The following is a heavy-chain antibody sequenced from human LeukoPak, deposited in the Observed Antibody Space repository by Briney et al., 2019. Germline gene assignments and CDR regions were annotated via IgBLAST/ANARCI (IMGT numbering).Heavy chain of an antibody. CDR1: GGSISSNY. CDR2: IYYSGRT. V-gene: IGHV4-59*01. J-gene: IGHJ3*02. Sequence: PSETLSLTCTVSGGSISSNYWSWIRQPPGKGLEWIGYIYYSGRTNYNPSLKSRVTISVDTSKNQFSLKLTSVTAADTAVYYCARIGFGDSSGYHYDDAFDIWGQGTMVTASS. CDR3: ARIGFGDSSGYHYDDAFDI. D-gene: IGHD3-22*01.